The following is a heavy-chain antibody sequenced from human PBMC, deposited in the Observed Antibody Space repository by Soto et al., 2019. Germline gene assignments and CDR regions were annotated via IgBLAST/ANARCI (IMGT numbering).Heavy chain of an antibody. CDR1: GFTFSNAW. J-gene: IGHJ5*02. D-gene: IGHD3-22*01. CDR3: PTGGVVEVVVITPHCFDP. Sequence: GGSLRLSCAASGFTFSNAWMNWVRQAPGKGLEWVGRIKSKTDGGTTDYAAPVKGRITISRDDSKNTLYLQMNSLKTEDTAMNYCPTGGVVEVVVITPHCFDPWGQGTRVTVS. CDR2: IKSKTDGGTT. V-gene: IGHV3-15*07.